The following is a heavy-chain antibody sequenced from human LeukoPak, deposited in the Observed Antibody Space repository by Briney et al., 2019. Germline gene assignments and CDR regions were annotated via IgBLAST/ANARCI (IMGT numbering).Heavy chain of an antibody. CDR3: AREDYYYDSSGYYEGDYYFDY. J-gene: IGHJ4*02. D-gene: IGHD3-22*01. CDR1: GFTFSSYW. Sequence: GGSLRLSCAASGFTFSSYWMHWVRQAPGKGLEWVSGINWNGGSTGYADSVKGRFTISRDNAKNSLYLQMNSLRAEDTALYYCAREDYYYDSSGYYEGDYYFDYWGQGTLVTVSS. CDR2: INWNGGST. V-gene: IGHV3-20*04.